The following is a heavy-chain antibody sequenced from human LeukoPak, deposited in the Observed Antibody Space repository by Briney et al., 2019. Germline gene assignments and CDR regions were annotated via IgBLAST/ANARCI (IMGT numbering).Heavy chain of an antibody. CDR2: ISYDGSNK. J-gene: IGHJ4*02. V-gene: IGHV3-30-3*01. CDR1: GFTFSSYW. D-gene: IGHD5-12*01. Sequence: QPGGSLRLSCAASGFTFSSYWMHWVRQAPGKGLEWVAVISYDGSNKYYADSVKGRFTISRDNSKNTLYLQMNSLRAEDTAVYYCAREGRYSGYEAGYWGQGTLVTVSS. CDR3: AREGRYSGYEAGY.